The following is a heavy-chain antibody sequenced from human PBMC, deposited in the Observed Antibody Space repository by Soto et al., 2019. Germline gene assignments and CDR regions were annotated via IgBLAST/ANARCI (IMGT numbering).Heavy chain of an antibody. CDR2: ISGSGGST. D-gene: IGHD2-15*01. J-gene: IGHJ4*02. CDR1: GFTFSSYA. Sequence: EVQLLESGGGLVQPGGSLRLSCAASGFTFSSYAMSWVRQAPGKGLEWVSAISGSGGSTYYADSVKGRFTISRDNSKNTLNLQMNSLRAEDTAVYYCAKDLIVVVYYFDYWGQGTLVTVSS. CDR3: AKDLIVVVYYFDY. V-gene: IGHV3-23*01.